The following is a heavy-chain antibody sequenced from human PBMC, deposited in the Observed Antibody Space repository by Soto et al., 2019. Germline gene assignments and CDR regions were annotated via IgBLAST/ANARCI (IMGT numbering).Heavy chain of an antibody. CDR2: ISSSSSYI. D-gene: IGHD6-19*01. CDR1: GFTFSSYS. J-gene: IGHJ6*02. V-gene: IGHV3-21*01. CDR3: ARVAVAYPYYYYYGMDV. Sequence: EVQLVESGGGLVKPGGSLRLSCAASGFTFSSYSMNWVRQAPGKGLEWVSSISSSSSYIYYADSVKGRFTISRDNAKNSLYLQMNSLRAEDTAVYYCARVAVAYPYYYYYGMDVWGQGTAVTVSS.